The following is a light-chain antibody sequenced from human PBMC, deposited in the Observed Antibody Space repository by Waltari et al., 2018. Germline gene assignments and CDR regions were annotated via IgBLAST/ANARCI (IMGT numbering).Light chain of an antibody. J-gene: IGKJ2*01. V-gene: IGKV1-39*01. CDR1: QSIGNF. CDR3: QHSYSTPVS. Sequence: DIQMTQSPSSLPASVGYTVSIACRAAQSIGNFLNWYQHTPGRAPKLLIYSASLLQTGVPTRFRGRGSGTEFTLTISDLQAEDVATYYCQHSYSTPVSFGQGT. CDR2: SAS.